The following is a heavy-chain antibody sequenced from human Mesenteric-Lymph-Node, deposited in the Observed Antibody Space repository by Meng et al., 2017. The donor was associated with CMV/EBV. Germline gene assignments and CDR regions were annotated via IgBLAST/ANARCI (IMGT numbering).Heavy chain of an antibody. V-gene: IGHV1-69*05. CDR3: STTRGHNPYYFDS. D-gene: IGHD3-16*01. CDR2: IIAIFATT. CDR1: GDTFSNYE. Sequence: CKASGDTFSNYEISWVRQAPGQGLEWMGGIIAIFATTHYAQRFQGRVTISTDESTSTAYMDLSSLRSEDTAVYYCSTTRGHNPYYFDSWGQGTLVTVSS. J-gene: IGHJ4*02.